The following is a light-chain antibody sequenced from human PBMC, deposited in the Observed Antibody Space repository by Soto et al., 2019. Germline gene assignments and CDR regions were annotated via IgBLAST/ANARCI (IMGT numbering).Light chain of an antibody. CDR1: SIDVGGYDY. J-gene: IGLJ2*01. CDR3: SSYTSISTVV. V-gene: IGLV2-14*03. Sequence: QSVLTQRASVSGSPGQSITISCTGTSIDVGGYDYVSWYQQHPGKAPKLVIYNVSNRPSGISNRFSGSKSGNTASLTISGLQAEDEADYYCSSYTSISTVVFGAGTKLTVL. CDR2: NVS.